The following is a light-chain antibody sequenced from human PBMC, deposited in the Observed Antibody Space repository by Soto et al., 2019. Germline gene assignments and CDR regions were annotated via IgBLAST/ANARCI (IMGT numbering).Light chain of an antibody. V-gene: IGKV1-9*01. Sequence: DIQLTQSPSFLSASVGDRVTITCRASQGINSYLAWYQQTPGKAPKLLIYATSTLQTGVPSRFSGSGSGTEFTLTISGLQPEDFASYHCQQTYSDISFGGGTKV. J-gene: IGKJ4*01. CDR1: QGINSY. CDR3: QQTYSDIS. CDR2: ATS.